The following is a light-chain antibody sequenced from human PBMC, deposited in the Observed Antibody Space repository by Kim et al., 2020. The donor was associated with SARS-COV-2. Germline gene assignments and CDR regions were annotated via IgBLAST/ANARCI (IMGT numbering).Light chain of an antibody. CDR3: QQYADSPYT. J-gene: IGKJ2*01. CDR2: GAS. CDR1: QSVGSTY. Sequence: LPAGKTCTRSCRASQSVGSTYLAWYQQRPGQAPRLLIYGASSRAPGIPDRFSGGGSGTDFTLTISRLEPEDFAVYYCQQYADSPYTFGQGTKLEI. V-gene: IGKV3-20*01.